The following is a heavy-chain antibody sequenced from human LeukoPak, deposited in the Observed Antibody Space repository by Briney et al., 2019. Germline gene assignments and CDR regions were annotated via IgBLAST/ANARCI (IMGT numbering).Heavy chain of an antibody. CDR2: ITNGGTA. Sequence: PGGSLTLSCSASGFTFTNAWKSWVRHAPGKGLEWVGRITNGGTANHAAPVKGGIPLSRGDSKNIPYLPLKSLKIADPAVSYFTASPIGFYTCNCCYAYFDSWGQGTLVTVSS. CDR3: TASPIGFYTCNCCYAYFDS. J-gene: IGHJ4*02. D-gene: IGHD3-16*01. CDR1: GFTFTNAW. V-gene: IGHV3-15*01.